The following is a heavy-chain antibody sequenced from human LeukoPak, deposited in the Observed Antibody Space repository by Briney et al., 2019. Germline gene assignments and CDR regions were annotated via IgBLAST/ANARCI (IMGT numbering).Heavy chain of an antibody. Sequence: PGRSLRLSCAASGFTFSSYAMHWVRQAPGKGLEWVAVISYDGSNKYYADSVKGRFTISRDNSKNTLYLQMNSPRAEDTAVYYCARGDYDILTGYSYWGQGTLVTVSS. CDR3: ARGDYDILTGYSY. CDR1: GFTFSSYA. D-gene: IGHD3-9*01. CDR2: ISYDGSNK. V-gene: IGHV3-30*04. J-gene: IGHJ4*02.